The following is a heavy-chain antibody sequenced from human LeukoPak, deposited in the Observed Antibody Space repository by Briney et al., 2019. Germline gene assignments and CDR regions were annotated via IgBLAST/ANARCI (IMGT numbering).Heavy chain of an antibody. Sequence: SESLSLTCTVLAESISNYHWSWIRQPAGKGLEWIVRMYFSGTTNYNPSLKSRVIVSMDTSKNQFSLRLSSVTAADTAVYYCARGGVSGGAFDIWGHGTMVTVSS. CDR2: MYFSGTT. CDR1: AESISNYH. D-gene: IGHD5-12*01. V-gene: IGHV4-4*07. CDR3: ARGGVSGGAFDI. J-gene: IGHJ3*02.